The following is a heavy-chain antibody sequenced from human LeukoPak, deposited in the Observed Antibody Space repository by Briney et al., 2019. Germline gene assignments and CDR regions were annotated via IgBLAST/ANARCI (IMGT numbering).Heavy chain of an antibody. CDR3: ARQISDYYYYYIDV. CDR2: IYYSGTT. Sequence: SETLSLTCSVSGGSISSSHYYWGWIRQPPGKGLEWIGTIYYSGTTYYNPSLESRVTISEDTSKNQFSLTLGSVTAADTAVYYCARQISDYYYYYIDVWGKGTTVTVSS. J-gene: IGHJ6*03. V-gene: IGHV4-39*01. D-gene: IGHD3-10*01. CDR1: GGSISSSHYY.